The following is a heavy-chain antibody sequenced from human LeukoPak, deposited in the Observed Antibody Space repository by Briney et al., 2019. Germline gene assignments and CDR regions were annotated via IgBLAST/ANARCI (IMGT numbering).Heavy chain of an antibody. V-gene: IGHV3-33*01. Sequence: GGSLRLSCAASGFTFSNYGMHWVRQAPGKGLEWVAVIWYDGSNKYYGDSVKGRFTISRDNAKNTLYLQMNSLRAEDTAMYYCARDGRSGPTNRFDPWGQGTLVTVSS. CDR3: ARDGRSGPTNRFDP. CDR1: GFTFSNYG. D-gene: IGHD2-15*01. J-gene: IGHJ5*02. CDR2: IWYDGSNK.